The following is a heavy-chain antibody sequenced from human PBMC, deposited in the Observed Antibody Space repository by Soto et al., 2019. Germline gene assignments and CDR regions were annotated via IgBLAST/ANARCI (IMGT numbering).Heavy chain of an antibody. Sequence: SETLSLTCTVSGVSISSNYWSWIRQPPGKGLEWIGYIYYSGSTNHNPSLKSRVTISVDTSKNQFSLKLSSVTAADTAVYYCARAPYYYAMDVWGQGTTVTVSS. V-gene: IGHV4-59*01. CDR1: GVSISSNY. CDR2: IYYSGST. CDR3: ARAPYYYAMDV. J-gene: IGHJ6*02.